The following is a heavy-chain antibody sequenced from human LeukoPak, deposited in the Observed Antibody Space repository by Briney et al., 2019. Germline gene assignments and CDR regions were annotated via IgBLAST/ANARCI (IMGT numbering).Heavy chain of an antibody. Sequence: SETLSLTCTVSGGSMSNYFWSWIRQPPGKGLEWIGYIDDSGSTNYNPSLKSRVTVSADTSMTQFSLKLSSVTAADTALYYCARVKVGGGYFASGNYFDYWGQGTPVTVSS. CDR1: GGSMSNYF. CDR2: IDDSGST. CDR3: ARVKVGGGYFASGNYFDY. D-gene: IGHD1-26*01. V-gene: IGHV4-59*01. J-gene: IGHJ4*02.